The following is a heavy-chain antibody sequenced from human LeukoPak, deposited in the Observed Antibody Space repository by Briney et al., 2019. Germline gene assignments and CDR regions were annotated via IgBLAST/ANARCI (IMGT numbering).Heavy chain of an antibody. Sequence: PPGGSLRLSCTASGFTFDDYAMHWVRQAPGKGLEWVSLISGDGGSTYYADSVKGRFTISRDNSKNSLYLQMNSLRTEDTALYYCATEAAGTGWGQGTLVTVSS. CDR1: GFTFDDYA. D-gene: IGHD6-13*01. CDR2: ISGDGGST. J-gene: IGHJ4*02. CDR3: ATEAAGTG. V-gene: IGHV3-43*02.